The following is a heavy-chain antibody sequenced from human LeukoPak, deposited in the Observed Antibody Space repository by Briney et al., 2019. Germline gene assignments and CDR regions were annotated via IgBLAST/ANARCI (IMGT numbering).Heavy chain of an antibody. D-gene: IGHD6-13*01. CDR1: GFTFSSYN. V-gene: IGHV3-21*01. CDR3: ARADHSSSWYGYFDY. Sequence: PGGSLRLSCAASGFTFSSYNMNWVRQAPGKGLEWVSSISSSSSYIYYADSVKGRFTISRDNAKNSLYLQMNSLRAEDTAVYYCARADHSSSWYGYFDYWGQGTLVTVSS. CDR2: ISSSSSYI. J-gene: IGHJ4*02.